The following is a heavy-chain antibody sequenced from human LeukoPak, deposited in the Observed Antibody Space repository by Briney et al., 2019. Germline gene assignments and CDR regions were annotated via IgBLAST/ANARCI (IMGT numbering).Heavy chain of an antibody. D-gene: IGHD6-19*01. V-gene: IGHV3-30*02. CDR3: AKDLPCIAVAGTGNY. J-gene: IGHJ4*02. CDR2: IRYDGSNK. Sequence: GGSLRLSCAASGFTVSSNYMSWVRQAPGKGLEWVAFIRYDGSNKYYADSVKGRFTISRDNSKNTLYLQMNSLRAEDTAVYYCAKDLPCIAVAGTGNYWGQGTLVTVSS. CDR1: GFTVSSNY.